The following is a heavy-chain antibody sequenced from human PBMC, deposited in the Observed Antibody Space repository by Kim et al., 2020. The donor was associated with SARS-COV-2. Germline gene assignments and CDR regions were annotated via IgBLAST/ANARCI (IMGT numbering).Heavy chain of an antibody. CDR1: GFTFSSYW. J-gene: IGHJ4*02. Sequence: LSLTCAASGFTFSSYWMSWVRQAPGKGLEWVANIKQDGSEKYYVDSVKGRFTISRDNAKNSLYLQMNSLRAEDTAVYYCAVTTVTYNYWGQGTLVTVSS. CDR2: IKQDGSEK. CDR3: AVTTVTYNY. D-gene: IGHD4-17*01. V-gene: IGHV3-7*01.